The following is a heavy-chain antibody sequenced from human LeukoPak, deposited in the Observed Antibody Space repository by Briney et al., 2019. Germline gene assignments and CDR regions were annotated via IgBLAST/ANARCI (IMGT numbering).Heavy chain of an antibody. Sequence: ASVKVSCKASGYTFTSYYMHWVRQAPGQGLEWMGIINPSGGSTSYAQKFQGRVTMTRDTSTSTVYMELSSLRSEDTAVYYCAGGPHLSCGGDCPSFDYWGQGTLVTVSS. J-gene: IGHJ4*02. CDR1: GYTFTSYY. CDR2: INPSGGST. D-gene: IGHD2-21*02. CDR3: AGGPHLSCGGDCPSFDY. V-gene: IGHV1-46*01.